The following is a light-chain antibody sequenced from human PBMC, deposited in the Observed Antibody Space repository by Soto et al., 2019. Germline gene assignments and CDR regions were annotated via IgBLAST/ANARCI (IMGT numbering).Light chain of an antibody. J-gene: IGKJ3*01. CDR3: QQAKTYPRI. V-gene: IGKV2-28*01. CDR1: QSLLHSDGYNY. CDR2: LGS. Sequence: DIVMTQSPLSLPVTPGEPASISCRSSQSLLHSDGYNYLDWFLQRPGQSPQLLIYLGSSRASGVPDRFSGSGSGTDFTLTISSLQLGDFATYYCQQAKTYPRIFGPGTRVDI.